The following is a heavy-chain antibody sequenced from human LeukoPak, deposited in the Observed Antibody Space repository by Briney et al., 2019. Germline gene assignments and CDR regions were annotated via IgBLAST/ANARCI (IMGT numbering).Heavy chain of an antibody. CDR3: ARERSYRWFDP. CDR1: GYTFSNYG. J-gene: IGHJ5*02. D-gene: IGHD3-16*02. Sequence: GASVKVSCKASGYTFSNYGMHWVRQAPGQRLEWMGWINAGNGNTKYSQKFQGRVTITRDTSASTAYMELSSLRSEDTAVYYCARERSYRWFDPWGQGTLVTVSS. V-gene: IGHV1-3*01. CDR2: INAGNGNT.